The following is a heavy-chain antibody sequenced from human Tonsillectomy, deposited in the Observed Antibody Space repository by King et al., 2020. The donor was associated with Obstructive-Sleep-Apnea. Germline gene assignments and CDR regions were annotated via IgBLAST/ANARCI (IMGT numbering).Heavy chain of an antibody. CDR2: IKQDGSEK. J-gene: IGHJ3*02. V-gene: IGHV3-7*03. Sequence: QLVQSGGGLVQPGGSLTLSCAASGFTFSSYSMSWVRQAPGKGLEWVANIKQDGSEKYYVDSVKGRFTITRDNAKSSLYLQMNSLRAEDTAVYYCARGRGYDILTVHQSDELDIWGQGTMVTVSS. D-gene: IGHD3-9*01. CDR3: ARGRGYDILTVHQSDELDI. CDR1: GFTFSSYS.